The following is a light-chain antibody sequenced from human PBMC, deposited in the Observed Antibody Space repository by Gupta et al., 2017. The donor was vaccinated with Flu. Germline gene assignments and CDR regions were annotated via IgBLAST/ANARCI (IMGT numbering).Light chain of an antibody. J-gene: IGLJ1*01. CDR2: EVS. Sequence: QSALTQPASVSGSPGQSLTIPCTGTSSDVGGYNYVSWYQQHPGKAPKLIIYEVSNRPSGVSNRFSGSKSGNTASLTISGLQAEDEADYYCSAYTSSSTLVFGTGTKVTVL. V-gene: IGLV2-14*01. CDR3: SAYTSSSTLV. CDR1: SSDVGGYNY.